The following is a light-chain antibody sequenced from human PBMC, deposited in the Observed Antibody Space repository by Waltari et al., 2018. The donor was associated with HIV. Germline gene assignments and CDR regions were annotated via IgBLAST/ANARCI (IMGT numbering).Light chain of an antibody. J-gene: IGKJ1*01. CDR1: QSVSST. Sequence: EIVMTQSPATLSVSPGERVTLSCRASQSVSSTLAWYQQKPGQAPRLLIYGASTRATGIPARFSGSGSGTEFTLTISSLQSEDFAIYYCQYYNSWPPWPFGQGTKVEVK. CDR3: QYYNSWPPWP. CDR2: GAS. V-gene: IGKV3-15*01.